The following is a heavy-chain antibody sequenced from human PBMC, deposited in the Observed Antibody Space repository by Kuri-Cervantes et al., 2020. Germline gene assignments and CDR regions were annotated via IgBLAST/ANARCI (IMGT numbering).Heavy chain of an antibody. D-gene: IGHD3-3*01. CDR2: IYYSGST. Sequence: SETLSLTCTVSGGSISSYYWSWIRQPPGKGLEWIGYIYYSGSTNYNPSLKSRVTISVDTSKNQFSLKLSSVTAADTAVYYCARGLQYYDFWSGLRSDYYYGMDVWGQGTRVTVSS. V-gene: IGHV4-59*01. J-gene: IGHJ6*02. CDR3: ARGLQYYDFWSGLRSDYYYGMDV. CDR1: GGSISSYY.